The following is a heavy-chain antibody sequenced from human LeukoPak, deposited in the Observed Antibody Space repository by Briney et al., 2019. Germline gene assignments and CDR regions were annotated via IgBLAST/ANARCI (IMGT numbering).Heavy chain of an antibody. CDR3: ASPASRSGYRYYFDY. Sequence: PGGSLRLSCAASGFTFSSYAMSWVRQAPGKGLEWVSAISGSGGSTYYADSVKGRFTISRDNSKNTPYLQMNSLRAEDTAVYYCASPASRSGYRYYFDYWGQGTLVTVSS. D-gene: IGHD3-22*01. CDR1: GFTFSSYA. V-gene: IGHV3-23*01. J-gene: IGHJ4*02. CDR2: ISGSGGST.